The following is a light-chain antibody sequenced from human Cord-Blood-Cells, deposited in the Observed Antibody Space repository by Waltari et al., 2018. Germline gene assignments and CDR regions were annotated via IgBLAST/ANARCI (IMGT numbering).Light chain of an antibody. CDR3: CSYAGSYTFV. CDR2: DVS. V-gene: IGLV2-11*01. CDR1: SSDVAGYHY. J-gene: IGLJ2*01. Sequence: QSALTQPRSVSGSPGQSVTIPCTGPSSDVAGYHYVSWYQQHPGKAPKLMIYDVSKRPSGVPDRFSGSKSGNTASLTISGLQAEDEADYYCCSYAGSYTFVFGGGTKLTVL.